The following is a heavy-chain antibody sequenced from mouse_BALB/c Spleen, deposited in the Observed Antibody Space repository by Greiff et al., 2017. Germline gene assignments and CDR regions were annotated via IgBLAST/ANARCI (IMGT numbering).Heavy chain of an antibody. CDR1: GFNIKDYY. CDR3: NAFYGSSYVAY. D-gene: IGHD1-1*01. V-gene: IGHV14-4*02. Sequence: EVMLVESGAELVRSGASVKLSCTASGFNIKDYYMHWVKQRPEQGLEWIGWIDPENGDTEYAPKFQGKATMTADTSSNTAYLQLSSLTSEDTAVYYCNAFYGSSYVAYWGQGTLVTVSA. J-gene: IGHJ3*01. CDR2: IDPENGDT.